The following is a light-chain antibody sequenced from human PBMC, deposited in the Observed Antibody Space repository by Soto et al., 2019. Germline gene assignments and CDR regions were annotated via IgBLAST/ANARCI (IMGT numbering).Light chain of an antibody. V-gene: IGKV3-20*01. CDR1: QSVTRN. Sequence: ETLRPRSIATLSMSPGERASLSCRASQSVTRNLAWYQQKPGQAPRLLSYGASIRASGAPDIFSGRGSATECTRTINRLEPEDLDDYFCQQYASRPLTSGGGTKVDIK. CDR3: QQYASRPLT. J-gene: IGKJ4*01. CDR2: GAS.